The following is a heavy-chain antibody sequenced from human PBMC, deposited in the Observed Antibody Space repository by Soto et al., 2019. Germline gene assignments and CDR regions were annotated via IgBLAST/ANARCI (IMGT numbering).Heavy chain of an antibody. J-gene: IGHJ4*02. CDR2: ISWNSGSI. V-gene: IGHV3-9*01. D-gene: IGHD6-13*01. CDR1: GFTFDDYA. Sequence: EVQLVESGGGLVQPGRSLRLSCAASGFTFDDYAMHWVRQAPGKGLEWVSGISWNSGSIGYADSVKGRFTISRDNAKXXXXXXXXXXXXXXXXXXXXXXXXXQLVSFDYWGQGTLVTVSS. CDR3: XXXXXQLVSFDY.